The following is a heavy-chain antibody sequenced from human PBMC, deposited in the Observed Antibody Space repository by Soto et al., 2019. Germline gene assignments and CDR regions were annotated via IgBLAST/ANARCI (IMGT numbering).Heavy chain of an antibody. CDR3: DKAWRGYSYDTPYYFEY. J-gene: IGHJ4*02. Sequence: PGGSLRISFAASGFTFSSYAMSWVRQAPGKVLELVSAISGSGGSTYYADSVKGRFTISRDNSKNTLYLQMNSLRAEDTAVYYFDKAWRGYSYDTPYYFEYWGQGTLVNVSS. D-gene: IGHD5-18*01. V-gene: IGHV3-23*01. CDR1: GFTFSSYA. CDR2: ISGSGGST.